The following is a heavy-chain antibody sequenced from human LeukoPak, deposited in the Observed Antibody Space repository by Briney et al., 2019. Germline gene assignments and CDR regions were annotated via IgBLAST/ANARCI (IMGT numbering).Heavy chain of an antibody. Sequence: GGSLRLSCAASGFTFSSYAMSWVCQAPGKGLEWVSAISGSGGSTYYADSVKGRFTISRDNSKNTLYLQMNSLRAEDTAVYYCAKPLTMVRGPSDYWGQGTLVTVSS. CDR3: AKPLTMVRGPSDY. V-gene: IGHV3-23*01. CDR1: GFTFSSYA. D-gene: IGHD3-10*01. CDR2: ISGSGGST. J-gene: IGHJ4*02.